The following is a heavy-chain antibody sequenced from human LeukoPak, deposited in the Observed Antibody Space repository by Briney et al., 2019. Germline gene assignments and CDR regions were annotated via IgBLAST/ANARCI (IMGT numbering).Heavy chain of an antibody. CDR3: ARDRKPTPLYYGMDV. Sequence: PGGSLRLSCAASGFTVSSNYMSWVRQAPGKGLEWVSVIYSGGSTYYADSVKGRFHISRDNSKNPLYLQMNSLRAEDKAVYYCARDRKPTPLYYGMDVWGQGTTVTVSS. V-gene: IGHV3-53*01. CDR1: GFTVSSNY. J-gene: IGHJ6*02. CDR2: IYSGGST.